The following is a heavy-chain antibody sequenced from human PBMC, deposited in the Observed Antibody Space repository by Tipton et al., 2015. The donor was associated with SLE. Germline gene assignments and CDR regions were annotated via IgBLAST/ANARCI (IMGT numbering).Heavy chain of an antibody. CDR3: ARDRTMVQGVTSYFDY. J-gene: IGHJ4*02. V-gene: IGHV4-39*07. CDR2: VYYTGST. CDR1: GGSVSSSGYY. Sequence: LRLSCTVSGGSVSSSGYYWAWIRQPPGKGLEWIANVYYTGSTYYNPSLKSRVTISVDTSKSQFYLRLSSVTAADTAVYYCARDRTMVQGVTSYFDYWGQGTLVTVSS. D-gene: IGHD3-10*01.